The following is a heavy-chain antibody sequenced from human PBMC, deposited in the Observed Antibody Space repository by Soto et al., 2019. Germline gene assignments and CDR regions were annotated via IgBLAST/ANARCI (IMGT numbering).Heavy chain of an antibody. CDR2: ISGSGGST. J-gene: IGHJ4*02. CDR3: AKDLRRDIVVVVAAVFDY. D-gene: IGHD2-15*01. CDR1: GFTFSSYA. Sequence: EVQLLESGGGLVQPGGSLRLSCAASGFTFSSYAMSWVRQAPGKGLEWVSAISGSGGSTYYADSVKGRFTISRDNSKNTLYLQMNSLRAEDTAVYYCAKDLRRDIVVVVAAVFDYWGQGTLVTVSS. V-gene: IGHV3-23*01.